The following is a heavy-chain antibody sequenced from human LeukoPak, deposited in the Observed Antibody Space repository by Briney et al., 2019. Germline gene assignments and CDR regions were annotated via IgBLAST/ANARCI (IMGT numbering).Heavy chain of an antibody. CDR3: ARDYGSGSYYNLDY. CDR1: GYTFTGYY. V-gene: IGHV1-2*02. CDR2: INPNSGGT. Sequence: GASVKVSCKASGYTFTGYYMHWVRQAPGQGLEWMGWINPNSGGTNYAQKFQGRVTMTRDTSINTAYMELSRLRSDDTAVYYCARDYGSGSYYNLDYWGQGTLVTVSS. D-gene: IGHD3-10*01. J-gene: IGHJ4*02.